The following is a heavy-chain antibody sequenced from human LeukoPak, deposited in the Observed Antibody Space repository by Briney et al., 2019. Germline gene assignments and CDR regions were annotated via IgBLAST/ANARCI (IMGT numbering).Heavy chain of an antibody. CDR3: ARDSHYYDSSGLDAFDI. CDR2: IYTSGST. CDR1: GGPISSYY. J-gene: IGHJ3*02. Sequence: SETLSLTCTVSGGPISSYYWSWIRQPAGKGLEWIGRIYTSGSTNYNPSLKSRVTMSVDTSKNKFSLKLSSVTAADTAVYYCARDSHYYDSSGLDAFDIWGQGTMVTVSS. V-gene: IGHV4-4*07. D-gene: IGHD3-22*01.